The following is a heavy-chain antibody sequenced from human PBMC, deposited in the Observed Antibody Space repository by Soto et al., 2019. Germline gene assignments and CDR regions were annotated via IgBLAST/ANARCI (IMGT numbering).Heavy chain of an antibody. D-gene: IGHD2-15*01. CDR2: LYTEGTT. V-gene: IGHV3-53*01. CDR1: GLTVSHNY. Sequence: PGGSLRLSCVASGLTVSHNYMAWVRQAPEMGLEWVSILYTEGTTYYADSVKGRFTISRDSSKNTLFLQMDSLRAEDTAVYYCVRGGGGGLFDPWGQGTMVTVSS. CDR3: VRGGGGGLFDP. J-gene: IGHJ5*02.